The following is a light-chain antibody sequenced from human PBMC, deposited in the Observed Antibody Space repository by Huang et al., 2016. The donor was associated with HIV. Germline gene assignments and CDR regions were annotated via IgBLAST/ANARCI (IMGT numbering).Light chain of an antibody. CDR2: DAS. CDR3: QHYDNLPSFT. J-gene: IGKJ3*01. V-gene: IGKV1-33*01. CDR1: QDINRY. Sequence: DIQMTQSPSSLSASVGDRVTITCQASQDINRYLNWYQQKPGKAPKLLIYDASNLETGVPSRFSAGGSVTDFTFTISGLQPEDIATYYCQHYDNLPSFTFGPGTRVDLK.